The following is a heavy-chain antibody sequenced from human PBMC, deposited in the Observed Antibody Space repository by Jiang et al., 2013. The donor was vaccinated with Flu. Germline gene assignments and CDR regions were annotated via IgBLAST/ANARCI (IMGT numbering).Heavy chain of an antibody. CDR1: GFTVSSNY. Sequence: QLLESGGGLIQPGGSLRLSCAASGFTVSSNYMSWVRQAPGKGLEWVSVIYSGGSTYYADSVKGRFTISRDNSKNTLYLQMNSLRAEDTAVYYCARKSYYYGLGSRSDAFDIWGQGTMVTVSS. CDR3: ARKSYYYGLGSRSDAFDI. V-gene: IGHV3-53*01. J-gene: IGHJ3*02. CDR2: IYSGGST. D-gene: IGHD3-10*01.